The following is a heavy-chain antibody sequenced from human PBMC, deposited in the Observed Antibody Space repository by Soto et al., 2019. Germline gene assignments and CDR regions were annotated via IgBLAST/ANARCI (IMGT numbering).Heavy chain of an antibody. CDR2: FDPEDGKT. Sequence: GASVKVSCKVSGYTLTELSMHWVRQAPGKGLEWMGGFDPEDGKTSYAQKFQGRVTMTRSTSISTAYMELSSLTSEDTAVYYCTGGPPNWGFDSWGQGTPVTVSS. J-gene: IGHJ5*01. V-gene: IGHV1-24*01. CDR3: TGGPPNWGFDS. CDR1: GYTLTELS. D-gene: IGHD7-27*01.